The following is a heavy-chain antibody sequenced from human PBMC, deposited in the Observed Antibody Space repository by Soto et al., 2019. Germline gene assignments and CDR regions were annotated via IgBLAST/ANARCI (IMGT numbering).Heavy chain of an antibody. CDR2: ISGSGGST. Sequence: EVQLLESGGGLVQPGGSLRLSCAASGFTFSSYAMRWVRQAPGKGLEWVSAISGSGGSTYYADSVKGRFTISRDNSKNTLYLQMNSLRAEDTAEYYCAWQSSSWGGGFDPWGQGTLVTVSS. CDR1: GFTFSSYA. V-gene: IGHV3-23*01. D-gene: IGHD6-13*01. CDR3: AWQSSSWGGGFDP. J-gene: IGHJ5*02.